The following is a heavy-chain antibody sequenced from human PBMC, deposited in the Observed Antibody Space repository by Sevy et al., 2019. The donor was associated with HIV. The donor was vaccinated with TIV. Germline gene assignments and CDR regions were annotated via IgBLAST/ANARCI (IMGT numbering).Heavy chain of an antibody. CDR3: ARSYYYDSSGYGDAFDI. Sequence: GGSLRLSCAASGFTFSSYSMNWVRQAPGKGLEWVSSISSSSSYIYYADSVKVQFTISRDNAKNSLYLQMNSMRAEDTAVYYCARSYYYDSSGYGDAFDIWGQGTMVTVSS. J-gene: IGHJ3*02. V-gene: IGHV3-21*01. D-gene: IGHD3-22*01. CDR2: ISSSSSYI. CDR1: GFTFSSYS.